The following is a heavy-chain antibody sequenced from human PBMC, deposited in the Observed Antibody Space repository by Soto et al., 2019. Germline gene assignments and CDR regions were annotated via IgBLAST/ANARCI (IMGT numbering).Heavy chain of an antibody. CDR2: IWYDGSNK. J-gene: IGHJ6*02. V-gene: IGHV3-33*01. Sequence: GGSLRLSCAASGFTFSSYGMHWVRQAPGKGLEWVAVIWYDGSNKYYADSVKGRFTISRDNSKNTLYLQMNSLRAEDTAVYYCARTGGDYGVYYYGMDVWGQGTTVTVSS. CDR3: ARTGGDYGVYYYGMDV. CDR1: GFTFSSYG. D-gene: IGHD4-17*01.